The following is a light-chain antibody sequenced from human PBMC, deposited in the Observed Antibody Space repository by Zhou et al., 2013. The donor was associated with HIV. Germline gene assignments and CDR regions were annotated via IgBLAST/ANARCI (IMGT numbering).Light chain of an antibody. Sequence: DIQMTQSPSTLSASVGDRVTITCRASQSISSFLNWYQQKPGKAPKLLIYAASSLQSGVPSRFSGSGSGTHFTLTISSLQPEDFATYYCQQNYNTPLTFGGGPRWRS. CDR3: QQNYNTPLT. CDR2: AAS. J-gene: IGKJ4*01. V-gene: IGKV1-39*01. CDR1: QSISSF.